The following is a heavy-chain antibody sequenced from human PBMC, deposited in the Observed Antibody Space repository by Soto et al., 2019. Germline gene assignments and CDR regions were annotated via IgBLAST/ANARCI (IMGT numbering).Heavy chain of an antibody. Sequence: PGGSLRLSCAASGFTFSSYGMHWVRQAPGKGLEWVAVISYDGSNKYYADSVKGRFTISRDNSKNTLYLQMSSLRAEDTAVYYCAKEDTPGYCSSTSCSGMDVWGQGTTVTVSS. CDR2: ISYDGSNK. CDR1: GFTFSSYG. CDR3: AKEDTPGYCSSTSCSGMDV. D-gene: IGHD2-2*01. J-gene: IGHJ6*02. V-gene: IGHV3-30*18.